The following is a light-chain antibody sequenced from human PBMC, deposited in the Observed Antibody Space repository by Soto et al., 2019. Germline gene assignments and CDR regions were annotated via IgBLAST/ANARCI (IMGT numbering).Light chain of an antibody. CDR2: DIN. CDR3: VSYTTSASYV. CDR1: SSDIGGYDY. V-gene: IGLV2-14*01. J-gene: IGLJ1*01. Sequence: QSALTQPASVSGSPGQSITISCTGTSSDIGGYDYVSWYRQHPGKAPKLMIYDINNRPSGVSNRFSGSKSGNTASLTISGLQAEDEADYYCVSYTTSASYVFGTGTKVTVL.